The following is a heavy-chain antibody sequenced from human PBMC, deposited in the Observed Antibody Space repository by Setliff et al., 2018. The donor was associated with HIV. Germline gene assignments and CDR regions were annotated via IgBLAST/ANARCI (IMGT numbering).Heavy chain of an antibody. CDR3: ARQTWEYYDTLTGYYRSPKNFDS. CDR2: IYTSGST. Sequence: TLSLTCTVPGRSISSGGYYWSWIRQHPGQGLDWIGYIYTSGSTKYNPPLKSQDTISLDTSKNQFFLKLSSVTAPDTAIYYCARQTWEYYDTLTGYYRSPKNFDSWGQGTLVTVSS. V-gene: IGHV4-31*01. J-gene: IGHJ4*02. CDR1: GRSISSGGYY. D-gene: IGHD3-9*01.